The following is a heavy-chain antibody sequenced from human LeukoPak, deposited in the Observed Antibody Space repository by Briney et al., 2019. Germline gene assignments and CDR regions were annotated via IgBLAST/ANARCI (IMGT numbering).Heavy chain of an antibody. V-gene: IGHV3-11*01. CDR3: ARDDYGDYAPFDY. Sequence: GGSLRLSCAASGFTFSDYYMSWIRQAPGKGLEGVSYISSSGSTIYYTDSVKGRFTITRGNAKNSLFLQMNSLRAEDTAVYYCARDDYGDYAPFDYWGQGTLVTVSS. D-gene: IGHD4-17*01. CDR2: ISSSGSTI. CDR1: GFTFSDYY. J-gene: IGHJ4*02.